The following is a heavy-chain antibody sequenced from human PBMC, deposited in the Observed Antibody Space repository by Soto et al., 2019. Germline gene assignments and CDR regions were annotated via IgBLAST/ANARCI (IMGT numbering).Heavy chain of an antibody. CDR1: GVSFSNFA. D-gene: IGHD1-1*01. Sequence: ASVKVSCKASGVSFSNFAMSWLRQAPGQGLEWIGSFIPVIDTAKYAQKLQGRVTITADESTRTAYMELTSLRSEDTAVYYCARGRDGHNSYNFDHWGQGTLVTVSS. CDR3: ARGRDGHNSYNFDH. J-gene: IGHJ4*02. V-gene: IGHV1-69*11. CDR2: FIPVIDTA.